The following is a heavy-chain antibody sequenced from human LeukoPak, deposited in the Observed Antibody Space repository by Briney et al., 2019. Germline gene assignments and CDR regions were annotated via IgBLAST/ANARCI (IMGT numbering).Heavy chain of an antibody. V-gene: IGHV5-51*01. CDR1: GSSFANYW. D-gene: IGHD3-10*01. CDR2: IHPGDSDT. Sequence: GASLQISCKGSGSSFANYWIGWVRQLPGKGLEWMGIIHPGDSDTRYSPSFQGQVTISAEKSISTAYLQWNSLKASDTAMYYCARRGEGPIGGIGYWGQGTLVTVSS. J-gene: IGHJ4*02. CDR3: ARRGEGPIGGIGY.